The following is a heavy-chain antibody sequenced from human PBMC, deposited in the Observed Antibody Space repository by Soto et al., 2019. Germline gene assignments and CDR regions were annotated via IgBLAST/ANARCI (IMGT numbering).Heavy chain of an antibody. J-gene: IGHJ6*02. V-gene: IGHV1-3*05. CDR1: GYTFTNYA. CDR2: INAGNGNT. D-gene: IGHD2-15*01. Sequence: QVQLVQSGAEEKKPGASVKVSCKASGYTFTNYAMHWVRQAPGQRLEWMGWINAGNGNTKYSQKFQGRVTITRDTSASTAYMELSSLRSEDTAVYYCASSYCSGGNCSELYYSGMDVWGQGTTVTVSS. CDR3: ASSYCSGGNCSELYYSGMDV.